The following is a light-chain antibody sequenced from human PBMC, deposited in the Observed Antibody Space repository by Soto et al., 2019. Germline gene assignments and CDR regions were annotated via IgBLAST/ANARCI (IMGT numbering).Light chain of an antibody. CDR3: QQYGSSPFT. CDR2: AAS. J-gene: IGKJ3*01. CDR1: QSVSSSY. Sequence: ESVLTQSPGTLSMSPGERATLSCRASQSVSSSYSAWYQQKPGQAPRLLIYAASSRATGIPDRFSGSGSGTDFTRTISRLEPEDFAVYYCQQYGSSPFTFGPGTKVDIK. V-gene: IGKV3-20*01.